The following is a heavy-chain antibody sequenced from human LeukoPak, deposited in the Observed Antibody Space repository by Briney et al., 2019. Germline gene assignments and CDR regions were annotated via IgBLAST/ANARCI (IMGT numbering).Heavy chain of an antibody. V-gene: IGHV4-34*01. D-gene: IGHD3-10*01. CDR2: INHSGST. J-gene: IGHJ6*03. CDR1: GGSFSGYY. Sequence: SETLSLTCAVYGGSFSGYYWSWIRQPPGKGLEWIGEINHSGSTNYNPSLKSRVTISVDTSKNQFSLKLNSVTAADTAVYYCARDPGFMVRGSRRGYDDFYYYMDVWGKGTTVTISS. CDR3: ARDPGFMVRGSRRGYDDFYYYMDV.